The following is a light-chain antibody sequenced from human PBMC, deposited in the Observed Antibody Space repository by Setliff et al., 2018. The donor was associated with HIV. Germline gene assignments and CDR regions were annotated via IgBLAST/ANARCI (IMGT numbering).Light chain of an antibody. V-gene: IGLV2-23*02. J-gene: IGLJ1*01. CDR3: CSYARSSTYV. CDR2: EVT. CDR1: SSDVGNYNL. Sequence: QSALTQPASVSRSPGQSITLSCTGSSSDVGNYNLVSWYQHHPGTAPKLVIYEVTKRPSGVSNRFSGPKSGNTASLTISGLQAEDEADYYCCSYARSSTYVFGTGTKVTVL.